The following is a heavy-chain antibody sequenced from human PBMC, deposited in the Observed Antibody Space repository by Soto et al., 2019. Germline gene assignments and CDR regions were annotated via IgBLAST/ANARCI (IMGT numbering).Heavy chain of an antibody. CDR2: ISTNSGNT. J-gene: IGHJ4*02. CDR1: GYPFGTYA. CDR3: ARTYNWNSEGFDH. V-gene: IGHV1-18*04. D-gene: IGHD1-7*01. Sequence: ASVKVSCKASGYPFGTYAITWVRQAPGQGLEWVGWISTNSGNTYYAQNFQGRVTLTTDTSTTTAYMEFRSLTSDDTAIYYCARTYNWNSEGFDHWGEGTLVTVSS.